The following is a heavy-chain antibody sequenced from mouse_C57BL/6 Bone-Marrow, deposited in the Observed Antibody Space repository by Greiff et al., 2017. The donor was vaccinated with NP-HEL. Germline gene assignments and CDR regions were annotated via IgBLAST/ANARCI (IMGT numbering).Heavy chain of an antibody. Sequence: VQLQQSGAELARPGASVKLSCKASGYTFTSYGISWVKQRPGQGLEWIGEIYPRSGNTYYNEKFKGKATLTADKSSSTAYMELRSLTSEDSAVYFCALFDGWGQGTTLTVSS. CDR1: GYTFTSYG. V-gene: IGHV1-81*01. D-gene: IGHD2-3*01. CDR2: IYPRSGNT. CDR3: ALFDG. J-gene: IGHJ2*01.